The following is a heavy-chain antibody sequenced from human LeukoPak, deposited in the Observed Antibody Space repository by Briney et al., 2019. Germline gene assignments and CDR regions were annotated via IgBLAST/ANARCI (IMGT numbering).Heavy chain of an antibody. Sequence: SVRVSCKASGGTFSSYAISWVRQAPGQGLEWMGGIIPIFGTANYAQKFQGRVTITADESMSTAYMELSSLRSEDTAVYYCARDGKSLLDPFDYWGQGTLVTVSS. CDR3: ARDGKSLLDPFDY. V-gene: IGHV1-69*13. D-gene: IGHD3/OR15-3a*01. CDR1: GGTFSSYA. J-gene: IGHJ4*02. CDR2: IIPIFGTA.